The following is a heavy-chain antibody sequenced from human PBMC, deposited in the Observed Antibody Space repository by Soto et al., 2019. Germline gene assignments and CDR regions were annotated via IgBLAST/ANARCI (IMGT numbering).Heavy chain of an antibody. J-gene: IGHJ4*02. CDR1: GFTFSSYG. D-gene: IGHD3-22*01. CDR2: ISSSSTTI. CDR3: ARSPYYYDSSNYYGY. V-gene: IGHV3-48*02. Sequence: EVQLVESGGGLVQPGGSLRLSCAASGFTFSSYGMNWVRQAPGKGLEWVSYISSSSTTIYYADSVKGRFTIFRDNAKNSLYLQLNSLRDEDTPVYYCARSPYYYDSSNYYGYWGQGTLVTVSS.